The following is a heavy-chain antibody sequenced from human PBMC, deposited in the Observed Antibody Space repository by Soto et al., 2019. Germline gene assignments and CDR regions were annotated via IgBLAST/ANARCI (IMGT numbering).Heavy chain of an antibody. CDR3: AKADGQQWLIPHLDT. CDR1: GFNFKKFA. D-gene: IGHD6-19*01. V-gene: IGHV3-23*01. CDR2: ISCCGGSA. J-gene: IGHJ5*02. Sequence: EVQLLESGGGVVQPGGSLRLSCGASGFNFKKFAMAWVRQAAGEGLEWVSGISCCGGSASYADSVKGRFSIARDDSKYTVSLQLNSLRVEDTAQSYCAKADGQQWLIPHLDTWGQGTLVTVS.